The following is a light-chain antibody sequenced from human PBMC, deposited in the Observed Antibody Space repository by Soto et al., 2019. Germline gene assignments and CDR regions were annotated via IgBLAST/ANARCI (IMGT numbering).Light chain of an antibody. CDR1: QTVNSNY. CDR3: QRYGSSPLYP. Sequence: EIVLTQSPGTLSFSPGERATFYCRASQTVNSNYLAWYHHRPGLAPRLLIHGTSNRATGIPDRFSGSWSGTDFTLTISALEPEDFAVYYCQRYGSSPLYPFGQGTKLEIK. V-gene: IGKV3-20*01. J-gene: IGKJ2*01. CDR2: GTS.